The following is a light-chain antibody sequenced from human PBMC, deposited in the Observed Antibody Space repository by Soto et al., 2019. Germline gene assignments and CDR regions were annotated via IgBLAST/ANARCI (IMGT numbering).Light chain of an antibody. J-gene: IGLJ1*01. CDR2: EVS. CDR3: TSYTSGTYV. Sequence: QSALTQPASVSGSPGQSITISCTGTSSDVGTYNYVSWYQQHPGKAPKLMIFEVSNQPSGVSNRFSGSKSGNTASLTISGLQAEDEADYYCTSYTSGTYVFGTGTKLTVL. CDR1: SSDVGTYNY. V-gene: IGLV2-14*01.